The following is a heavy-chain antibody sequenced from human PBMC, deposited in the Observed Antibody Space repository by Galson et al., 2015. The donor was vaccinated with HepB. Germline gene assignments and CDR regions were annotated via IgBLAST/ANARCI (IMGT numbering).Heavy chain of an antibody. CDR2: IYPGDSDT. CDR1: GYSFTSYW. J-gene: IGHJ6*03. D-gene: IGHD6-6*01. Sequence: QSGAEVKKPGESLKISCKGSGYSFTSYWIGWVRQMPGKSLEWMGIIYPGDSDTRYSPSFQGQVTISADKSISTAYLQWSSLKASDTAMYYCARQYSSSGGYYYYMDVWGKGTTVTVSS. CDR3: ARQYSSSGGYYYYMDV. V-gene: IGHV5-51*01.